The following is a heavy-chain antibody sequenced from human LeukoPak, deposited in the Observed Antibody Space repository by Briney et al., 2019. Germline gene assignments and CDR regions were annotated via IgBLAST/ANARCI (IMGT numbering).Heavy chain of an antibody. CDR1: GGSISSGDYY. J-gene: IGHJ4*02. V-gene: IGHV4-30-4*08. CDR2: TYYSGST. Sequence: SETLSLTCTVSGGSISSGDYYWSWIRQPPGKGLEWIGYTYYSGSTYYNPSLKSRVTISVDTSKNRFSLKLSSVTAADTAVYYCASNWNDVLGPFDYWGQGTLVTVSS. D-gene: IGHD1-1*01. CDR3: ASNWNDVLGPFDY.